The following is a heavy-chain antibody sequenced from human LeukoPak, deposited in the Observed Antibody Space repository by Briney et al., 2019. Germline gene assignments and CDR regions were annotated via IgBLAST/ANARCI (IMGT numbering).Heavy chain of an antibody. J-gene: IGHJ6*02. CDR1: GGSISSSNW. D-gene: IGHD1-1*01. CDR3: ARAWNYYYYGMDV. V-gene: IGHV4-4*02. Sequence: PSETLSLTCAVSGGSISSSNWWSWVRQPPGKGLEWIGEIYHSGSTNYNPSLKSRVTISVDTSKNQFSLKLSSVTAADTAVYYCARAWNYYYYGMDVWGQGTTVTVSS. CDR2: IYHSGST.